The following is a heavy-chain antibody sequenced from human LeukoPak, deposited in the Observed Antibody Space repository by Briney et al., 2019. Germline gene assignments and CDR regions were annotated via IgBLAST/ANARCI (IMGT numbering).Heavy chain of an antibody. Sequence: GRSLRLSCAASGFTFSSYGMHWVRQAPGKGLEWVAVISYDGSNKYYADSVKGRFTISRDNSKNTLYLQMNSLRAEDTAVYYCAKGYVEMATMVDYWGQGTLVTVSS. CDR3: AKGYVEMATMVDY. V-gene: IGHV3-30*18. CDR1: GFTFSSYG. D-gene: IGHD5-24*01. J-gene: IGHJ4*02. CDR2: ISYDGSNK.